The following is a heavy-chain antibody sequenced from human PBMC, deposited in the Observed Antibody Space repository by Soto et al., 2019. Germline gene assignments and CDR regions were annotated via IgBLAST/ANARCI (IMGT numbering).Heavy chain of an antibody. CDR2: ISYDGSNK. J-gene: IGHJ4*02. CDR1: GFTFSSYG. V-gene: IGHV3-30*18. CDR3: AKDLGNYGEALFGDY. Sequence: QVQLVESGGGVVQPGRSLRLSCAASGFTFSSYGMHWVRQAPGKGLEWVAVISYDGSNKYYADSVKGRFTISRDNSKNTLYLQMNSLRAEDTAVYYCAKDLGNYGEALFGDYWGQGTLVTVSS. D-gene: IGHD4-17*01.